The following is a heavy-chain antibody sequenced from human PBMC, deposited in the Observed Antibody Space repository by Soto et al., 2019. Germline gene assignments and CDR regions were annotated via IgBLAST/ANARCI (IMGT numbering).Heavy chain of an antibody. Sequence: SETLSLTCTVSGGSISSYYWSWIRQPPGKGLEWIGYIYYSGSTNYNPSLKSRVTISVDTSKNQFSLKLSSVTAADTAVYYCARLRATTVVFFDYWGQGTLVTV. D-gene: IGHD4-17*01. CDR1: GGSISSYY. J-gene: IGHJ4*02. CDR3: ARLRATTVVFFDY. V-gene: IGHV4-59*01. CDR2: IYYSGST.